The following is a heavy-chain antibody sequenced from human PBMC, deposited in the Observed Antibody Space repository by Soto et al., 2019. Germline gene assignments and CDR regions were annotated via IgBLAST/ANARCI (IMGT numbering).Heavy chain of an antibody. CDR2: ISYDGSNK. CDR1: GFTFSSYA. D-gene: IGHD6-19*01. V-gene: IGHV3-30-3*01. J-gene: IGHJ3*02. CDR3: ARTQWLAKDAFDI. Sequence: QVPLVESGGGVVQPGRSLRLSCAASGFTFSSYAMHWVRQAPGKGLEWVAVISYDGSNKYYADSVKGRFTISRDNSKNTLYLQMNSLRAEDTAVYYCARTQWLAKDAFDIWGQGTMVTVSS.